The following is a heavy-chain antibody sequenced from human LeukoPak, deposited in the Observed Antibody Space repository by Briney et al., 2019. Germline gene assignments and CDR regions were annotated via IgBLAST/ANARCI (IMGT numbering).Heavy chain of an antibody. CDR3: ARRQARLRFLEWPPDV. CDR2: IYHSGST. V-gene: IGHV4-4*02. Sequence: PSETLSLTCAVSGGSISSSNWWSWVRQPPGKGLEWIGEIYHSGSTNYNPSLKSRVTISVDKSKNQFSLKLSSVTAADTAVYYCARRQARLRFLEWPPDVWGKGTTVTVSS. J-gene: IGHJ6*04. D-gene: IGHD3-3*01. CDR1: GGSISSSNW.